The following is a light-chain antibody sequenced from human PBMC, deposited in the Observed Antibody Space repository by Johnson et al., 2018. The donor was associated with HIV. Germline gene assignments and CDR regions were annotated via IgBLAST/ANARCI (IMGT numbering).Light chain of an antibody. Sequence: QSILTQPPSVSAAPGQKVTISCSGSSSNIGNNYVSWYQQLPGTAPKLLIYGNDKRPSGIPDRFSGSKSGTSASLAISGLQSEDEADYYCAAWDDSLSYVFGTGTKVTVL. CDR2: GND. J-gene: IGLJ1*01. CDR1: SSNIGNNY. V-gene: IGLV1-51*02. CDR3: AAWDDSLSYV.